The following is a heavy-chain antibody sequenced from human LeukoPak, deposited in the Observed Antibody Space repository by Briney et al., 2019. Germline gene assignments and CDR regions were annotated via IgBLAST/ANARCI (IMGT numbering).Heavy chain of an antibody. D-gene: IGHD6-13*01. CDR2: IYYSGST. CDR1: GGSISSSSYH. V-gene: IGHV4-39*01. CDR3: ASSFIAAAGTFFFDY. Sequence: SETLSLTCTVSGGSISSSSYHWGWIRQPPGKGLEWIGGIYYSGSTYYNPSLKSRVTISVDTSKNQFSLKVSSVTAADTAVYYCASSFIAAAGTFFFDYWGQGTLVTVSS. J-gene: IGHJ4*02.